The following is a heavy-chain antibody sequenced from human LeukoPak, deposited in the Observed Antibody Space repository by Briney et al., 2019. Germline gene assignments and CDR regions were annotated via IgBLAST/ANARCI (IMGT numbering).Heavy chain of an antibody. D-gene: IGHD5-18*01. CDR2: IYYSKNT. J-gene: IGHJ4*02. CDR1: GGSISSSSAY. CDR3: VSPRGFSYGYFDY. V-gene: IGHV4-39*01. Sequence: SETLSLTCTVSGGSISSSSAYWGWIRQPPGKGLEWIGSIYYSKNTYYNPSLKSRVTISADTSKNQFSLTLGSVSATDTAVYYCVSPRGFSYGYFDYWGQGTLVTASS.